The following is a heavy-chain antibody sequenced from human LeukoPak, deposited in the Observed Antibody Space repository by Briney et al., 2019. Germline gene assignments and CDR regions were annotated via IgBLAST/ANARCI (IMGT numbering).Heavy chain of an antibody. CDR2: ISGSGGST. J-gene: IGHJ3*02. V-gene: IGHV3-23*01. CDR3: AKEKDTIYFDM. CDR1: GFAFSSYG. D-gene: IGHD3-3*02. Sequence: GGSLRLSCAASGFAFSSYGMSWVRQAPGKGLEWVSAISGSGGSTYYADSVKGRFTISRDNSKNSLYLQMDSLTTEDTAMYYCAKEKDTIYFDMWGPGTMVTVSS.